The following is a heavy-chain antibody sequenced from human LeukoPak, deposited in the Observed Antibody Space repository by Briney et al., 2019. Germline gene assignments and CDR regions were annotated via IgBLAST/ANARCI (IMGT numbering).Heavy chain of an antibody. CDR1: GYTFTSYG. Sequence: GASVTVSCTASGYTFTSYGISWVRQAPGQGREWMGWISTYNGNTNYAQNLQGRVIMTTDTSTSTAYMELRSLRSDDTAVYYCARISLVRGSPGDFWGQGTLVTVSS. CDR3: ARISLVRGSPGDF. V-gene: IGHV1-18*01. CDR2: ISTYNGNT. D-gene: IGHD3-10*01. J-gene: IGHJ4*02.